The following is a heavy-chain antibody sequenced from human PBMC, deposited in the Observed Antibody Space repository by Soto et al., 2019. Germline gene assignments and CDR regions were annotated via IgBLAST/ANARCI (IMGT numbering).Heavy chain of an antibody. J-gene: IGHJ4*02. D-gene: IGHD6-6*01. V-gene: IGHV3-23*01. CDR2: ISGSGSST. CDR1: GFIFSNYA. Sequence: PGGSLRLSCAASGFIFSNYAMSWVRQAPGKGLEWVSFISGSGSSTYYADPVKGRFTISRGNSKNTLYLQMNSLRAEDAAVYYCVREASSSGLHLDHWGRGTLVTVSS. CDR3: VREASSSGLHLDH.